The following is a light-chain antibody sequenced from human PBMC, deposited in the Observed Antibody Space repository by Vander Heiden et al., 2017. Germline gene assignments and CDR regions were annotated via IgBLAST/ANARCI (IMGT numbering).Light chain of an antibody. CDR3: QQYDNIPFT. J-gene: IGKJ3*01. Sequence: DIQLTQSPSPLSASVGDRVTLTRQASQDISNFLNWYQHKPGKAPKLLIYDASNLETGVPSRFSGSGSGTDFTFTISSLQPEDIATYYCQQYDNIPFTFGPGTKVDIK. CDR1: QDISNF. V-gene: IGKV1-33*01. CDR2: DAS.